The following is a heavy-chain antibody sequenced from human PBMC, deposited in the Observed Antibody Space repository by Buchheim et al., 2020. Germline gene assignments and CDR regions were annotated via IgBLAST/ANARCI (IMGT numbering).Heavy chain of an antibody. J-gene: IGHJ5*01. V-gene: IGHV3-48*02. CDR2: ISDSGDTI. CDR3: SRRFDS. CDR1: TFFNNYA. Sequence: VQLVESGGGVVQPGRSLTLSCATSTFFNNYAMHWVRQAPGKGLEWVSYISDSGDTIYYAESVRGRFTISRDVAKNTLFLQMNSLRDEDTAVYFCSRRFDSWGQGT.